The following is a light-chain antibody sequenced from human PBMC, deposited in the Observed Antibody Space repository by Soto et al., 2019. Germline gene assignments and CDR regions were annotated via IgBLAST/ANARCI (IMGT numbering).Light chain of an antibody. CDR3: VLDMGSGIWV. J-gene: IGLJ3*02. CDR1: SGSVSTSYY. V-gene: IGLV8-61*01. Sequence: QAVVTQEPSFSVSPGRTVTLTCGLSSGSVSTSYYPSWYQQTPGQAPRTLIYSTNTRSSVVPDRFSGSILGNKAALTITGAQADDESDYYCVLDMGSGIWVFGGGTKLTVL. CDR2: STN.